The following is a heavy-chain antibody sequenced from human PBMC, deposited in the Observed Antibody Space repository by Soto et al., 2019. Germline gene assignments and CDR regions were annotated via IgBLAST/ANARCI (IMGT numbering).Heavy chain of an antibody. V-gene: IGHV4-38-2*01. Sequence: WRTPSITSAVSGYVITNCYHWGRIRQPPGKELEWIVTISHSGDTYYNPSLKSRVTISIYTAKNHLSLILSSVTAADTATYYCTRIYCTTNSSFLNAMDVWGKWPAVTV. CDR3: TRIYCTTNSSFLNAMDV. D-gene: IGHD2-8*01. CDR2: ISHSGDT. CDR1: GYVITNCYH. J-gene: IGHJ6*04.